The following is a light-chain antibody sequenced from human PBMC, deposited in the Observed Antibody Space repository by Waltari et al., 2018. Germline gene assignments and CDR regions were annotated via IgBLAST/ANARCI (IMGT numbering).Light chain of an antibody. V-gene: IGLV2-23*01. CDR2: EGS. J-gene: IGLJ3*02. CDR3: CSYAGSSTSWV. Sequence: QSALTQPASVSGSPGPSITISCTGTSSDVGSYNLVSWYQQHPGKAPQPMIYEGSKRPSGVSNRFSGSKSGNTASLTISGLQAEDEADYYCCSYAGSSTSWVFGGGTKLTVL. CDR1: SSDVGSYNL.